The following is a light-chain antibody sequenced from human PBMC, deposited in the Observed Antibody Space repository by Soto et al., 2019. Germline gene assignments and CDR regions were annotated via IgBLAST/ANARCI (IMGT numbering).Light chain of an antibody. CDR1: SNDIGGYNY. CDR2: EVS. J-gene: IGLJ1*01. V-gene: IGLV2-14*01. Sequence: QSALTQPASVSGSPGQSITISCTGTSNDIGGYNYVSWYQHHPGKAPKLMIYEVSNRPSGVSNRFSGSKSGNTASLTISGLQAEDEADYYCSSLRVFGTGTKLTVL. CDR3: SSLRV.